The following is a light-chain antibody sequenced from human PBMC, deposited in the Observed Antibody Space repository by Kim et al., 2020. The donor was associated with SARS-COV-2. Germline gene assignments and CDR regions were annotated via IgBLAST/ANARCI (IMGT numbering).Light chain of an antibody. CDR3: QQYNSYRT. J-gene: IGKJ4*01. CDR1: QSISSW. Sequence: DIQMTQSPSTLSASVGDRVTITCRASQSISSWLAWYQQKPGKAPKLLIYKASSLESGVPSRFSGSGSGTEFTLTISSLQPDDFATYYCQQYNSYRTFGGGTKLEI. CDR2: KAS. V-gene: IGKV1-5*03.